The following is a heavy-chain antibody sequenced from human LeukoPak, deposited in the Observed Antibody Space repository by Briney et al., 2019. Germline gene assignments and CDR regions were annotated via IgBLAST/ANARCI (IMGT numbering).Heavy chain of an antibody. V-gene: IGHV4-59*08. CDR3: TRHYGSGTYPLDY. CDR2: IYYSGST. Sequence: PSETLSLTCTVSGGSISSYYWSWIRQPPGKGLEWIGYIYYSGSTNYNPSPKSRVTISVDTSKNQFSLKVSSVTAADTAVYYCTRHYGSGTYPLDYWGQGTLVTVSS. CDR1: GGSISSYY. J-gene: IGHJ4*02. D-gene: IGHD3-10*01.